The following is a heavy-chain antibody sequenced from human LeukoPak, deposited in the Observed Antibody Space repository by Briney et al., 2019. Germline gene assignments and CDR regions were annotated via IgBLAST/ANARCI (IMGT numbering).Heavy chain of an antibody. V-gene: IGHV4-39*01. CDR1: GGSISSSSYY. Sequence: SETLSLTCTVSGGSISSSSYYWGWIRQPPGKGLEWIGSIYYSGSTYYNPSLKSRVTISVDTSKNQFSLKLSSVTAADTAVYYCARSARLRFLEWLLYVDYWGQGTLVTVSS. CDR2: IYYSGST. J-gene: IGHJ4*02. CDR3: ARSARLRFLEWLLYVDY. D-gene: IGHD3-3*01.